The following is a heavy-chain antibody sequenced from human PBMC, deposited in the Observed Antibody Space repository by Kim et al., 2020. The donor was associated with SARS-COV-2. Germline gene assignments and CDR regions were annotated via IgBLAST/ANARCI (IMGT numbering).Heavy chain of an antibody. D-gene: IGHD4-17*01. CDR1: GFTFSSYS. J-gene: IGHJ4*02. Sequence: GGSLRLSCAASGFTFSSYSMNWVRQAPGKGLEWVSYISSSSSTIYYADSVKGRFTISRDNAKNSLYLQMNSLRDEDTAVYYCARDISKYGPAGYFDYWGQGALVTVSS. CDR3: ARDISKYGPAGYFDY. CDR2: ISSSSSTI. V-gene: IGHV3-48*02.